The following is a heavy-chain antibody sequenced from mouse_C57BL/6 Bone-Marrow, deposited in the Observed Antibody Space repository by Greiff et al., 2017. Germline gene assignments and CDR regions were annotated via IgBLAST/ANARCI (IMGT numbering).Heavy chain of an antibody. Sequence: EVQRVESGAELVKPGASVKLSCTASGFNIKDYYMHWVKQRTEQGLEWIGRIDPEDGETKYAPKFQGKATITADTSSNTAYLQLSSLTSEDTAVYYCARSPTVAPYYFDYWGQGTTLTVSS. CDR3: ARSPTVAPYYFDY. CDR1: GFNIKDYY. D-gene: IGHD1-1*01. CDR2: IDPEDGET. V-gene: IGHV14-2*01. J-gene: IGHJ2*01.